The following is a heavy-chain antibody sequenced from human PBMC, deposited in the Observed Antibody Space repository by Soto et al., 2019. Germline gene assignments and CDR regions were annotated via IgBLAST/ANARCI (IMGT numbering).Heavy chain of an antibody. CDR1: GGSINGYY. Sequence: SETLSLTCTVTGGSINGYYWTWIRQPPGKGLEWIGYIYYSGSTTYNPSLKSRVTISVDTAKSQFSLNLRSVTAADTAVYYCARDGYLDYWGQGILVTVSS. CDR2: IYYSGST. V-gene: IGHV4-59*12. CDR3: ARDGYLDY. J-gene: IGHJ4*02.